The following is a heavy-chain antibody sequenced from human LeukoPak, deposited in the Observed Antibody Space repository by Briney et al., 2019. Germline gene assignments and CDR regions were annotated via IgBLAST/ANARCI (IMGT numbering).Heavy chain of an antibody. J-gene: IGHJ3*02. Sequence: PGGSLRLSCAASGFTFSSYGMHWVRQAPGKGLEWVSSISTSSIYIYYADSVKGRFTISRDNARNSLYLQMNSLRAEDTAVYYCARCWGSGSYLFDAFDIWGQGTMVTVSS. CDR1: GFTFSSYG. D-gene: IGHD1-26*01. CDR2: ISTSSIYI. V-gene: IGHV3-21*01. CDR3: ARCWGSGSYLFDAFDI.